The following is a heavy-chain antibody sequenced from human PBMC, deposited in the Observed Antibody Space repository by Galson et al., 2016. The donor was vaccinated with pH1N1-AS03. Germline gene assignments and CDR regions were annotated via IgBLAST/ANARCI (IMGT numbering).Heavy chain of an antibody. J-gene: IGHJ6*02. CDR3: ASRCSSTSCLYYYYGMDV. V-gene: IGHV1-8*01. CDR1: GYTLTSYD. CDR2: MNPNSGNT. D-gene: IGHD2-2*01. Sequence: SVKVSCKASGYTLTSYDINWVRQATGQGLEWMGWMNPNSGNTGYAQKFQGRVTMTRNTSISTAYMELSSLRSEDTAVYYCASRCSSTSCLYYYYGMDVWGQGTTVTVSS.